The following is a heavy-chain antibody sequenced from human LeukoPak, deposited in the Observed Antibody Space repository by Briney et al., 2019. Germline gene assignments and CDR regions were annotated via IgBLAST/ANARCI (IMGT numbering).Heavy chain of an antibody. CDR2: IRSKANSYAT. Sequence: GGSLRLSCAASGFTSSGSAMHWVRQASGKGLEWVGRIRSKANSYATAYAASVKGRFTISRDDSKNTAYLQMNSLKTEDTAVYYCTRHPGQLQYGYYYYMDVWGKGTTVTVSS. CDR3: TRHPGQLQYGYYYYMDV. V-gene: IGHV3-73*01. CDR1: GFTSSGSA. D-gene: IGHD4-11*01. J-gene: IGHJ6*03.